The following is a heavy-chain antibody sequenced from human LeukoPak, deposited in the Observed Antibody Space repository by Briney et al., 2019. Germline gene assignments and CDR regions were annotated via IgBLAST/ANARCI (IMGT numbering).Heavy chain of an antibody. CDR1: GFTFSSYG. D-gene: IGHD2-2*01. V-gene: IGHV3-23*01. Sequence: GGSLRLSCAASGFTFSSYGMSWVRQAPGKGLEWVSAISGSGGSTYYADSVKGRFTISRDNSKNTLYLRMNSLRAEDTALYYCAREHCSSTSCYSPGGFDPWGQGTLVTVSS. CDR2: ISGSGGST. CDR3: AREHCSSTSCYSPGGFDP. J-gene: IGHJ5*02.